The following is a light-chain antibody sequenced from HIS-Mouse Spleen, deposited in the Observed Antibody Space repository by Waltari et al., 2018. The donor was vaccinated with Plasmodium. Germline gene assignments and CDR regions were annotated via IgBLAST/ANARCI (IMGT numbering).Light chain of an antibody. J-gene: IGLJ2*01. CDR3: QSADSSGTYRV. CDR1: ALPKQY. V-gene: IGLV3-25*03. Sequence: SYELTQPPSVSVSPGQTARITCSGDALPKQYAYWYQQKPGQAPVLVIYKDSERPAGIPERVSGSSSGTTVTLTSGGVQAEDEADYYCQSADSSGTYRVFGGGTKLTVL. CDR2: KDS.